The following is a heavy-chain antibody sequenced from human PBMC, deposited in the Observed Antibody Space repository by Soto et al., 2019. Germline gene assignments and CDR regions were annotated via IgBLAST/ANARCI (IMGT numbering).Heavy chain of an antibody. Sequence: QLQESGPGLVRPSETLSLTCTVSGDSITSNTHFWNWVRQSPGKGLEWIGYFHYTGKTYYNPSLKSRVTISVDTSKNHLSLTLNSATAADTAVYYCRGTELLEDFDIWGQGTMVTVSS. CDR1: GDSITSNTHF. CDR3: RGTELLEDFDI. J-gene: IGHJ3*02. D-gene: IGHD3-3*01. V-gene: IGHV4-39*02. CDR2: FHYTGKT.